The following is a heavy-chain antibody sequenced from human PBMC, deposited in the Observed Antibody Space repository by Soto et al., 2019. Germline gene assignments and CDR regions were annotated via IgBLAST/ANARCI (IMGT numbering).Heavy chain of an antibody. J-gene: IGHJ3*01. D-gene: IGHD3-16*01. Sequence: EVQLVESGGGLVKPGGSLRLSCVVTGLTFSDAWMNWVRQAPGKGLEWVGRIKSKTEGGTTDSASPVKGRFTLSRDDSKNTVYLDMNSLKNEDTAVYYCTSDPKWGLWGPGTMVTVSS. V-gene: IGHV3-15*07. CDR2: IKSKTEGGTT. CDR3: TSDPKWGL. CDR1: GLTFSDAW.